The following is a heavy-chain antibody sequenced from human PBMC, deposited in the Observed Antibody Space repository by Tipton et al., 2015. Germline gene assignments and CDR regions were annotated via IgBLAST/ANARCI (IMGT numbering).Heavy chain of an antibody. CDR1: GGTFGNHA. CDR3: ARIRVAVAWDVFDI. D-gene: IGHD3-3*01. V-gene: IGHV1-69*01. J-gene: IGHJ3*02. CDR2: IIPIFGKA. Sequence: QLVQSGAEVKKPGSSVKVSCKASGGTFGNHAITWVRQAPGQGLEWMGGIIPIFGKADYAQKFQGRLTITADESTNTAYMELNSLRSEDTAVYYCARIRVAVAWDVFDIWGQGTMVTVSS.